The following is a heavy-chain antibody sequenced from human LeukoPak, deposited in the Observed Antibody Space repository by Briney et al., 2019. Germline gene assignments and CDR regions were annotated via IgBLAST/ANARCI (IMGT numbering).Heavy chain of an antibody. CDR3: ARDVGATPGYFDY. Sequence: SETLSLTCTVSGGSITESYWSWIRQSPGKGLEWIGHIYYSGNTNYSPSLKSRVTISVDTSKNQFSLKLSSVTAADTAVYYCARDVGATPGYFDYWGQGTLVTVSS. CDR1: GGSITESY. J-gene: IGHJ4*02. CDR2: IYYSGNT. D-gene: IGHD1-26*01. V-gene: IGHV4-59*01.